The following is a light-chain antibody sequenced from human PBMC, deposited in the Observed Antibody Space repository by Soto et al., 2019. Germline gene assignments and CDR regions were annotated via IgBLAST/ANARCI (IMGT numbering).Light chain of an antibody. J-gene: IGKJ1*01. Sequence: DIQMTQSPSTLSASVGDRVTITCRASQSISSWLAWYQQKPGKAPKLLIYKASTLESGVPSRFSGSGSGTEFTLTISSLQPDDFATYYCQQYNIYSETFGQGPKVEAK. V-gene: IGKV1-5*03. CDR3: QQYNIYSET. CDR2: KAS. CDR1: QSISSW.